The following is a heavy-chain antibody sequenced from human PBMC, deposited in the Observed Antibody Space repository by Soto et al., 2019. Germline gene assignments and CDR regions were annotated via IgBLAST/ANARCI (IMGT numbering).Heavy chain of an antibody. J-gene: IGHJ4*02. CDR1: GFAFRSYG. Sequence: QVQLVESGGGVVQPGRSLGLSCTASGFAFRSYGLHWVRQAPGKGLEWVAVISYDGGNERYADSVKGRFTISRDNSKKTLYLQMNSLSAEDTAVYYCAKDTYYHDSTGYYVFDYWGQGTLVTVSS. CDR2: ISYDGGNE. CDR3: AKDTYYHDSTGYYVFDY. V-gene: IGHV3-30*18. D-gene: IGHD3-22*01.